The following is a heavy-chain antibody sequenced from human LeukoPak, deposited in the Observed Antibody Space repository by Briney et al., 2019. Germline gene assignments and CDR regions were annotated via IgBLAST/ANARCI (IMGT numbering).Heavy chain of an antibody. CDR2: LYSGSDT. J-gene: IGHJ2*01. D-gene: IGHD3-10*01. Sequence: PGGSLRLSCAASGFTVSTNYMNWVRQAPGKGLELVSILYSGSDTYYADSVKGRFTISRDSSKNILSLQMNNLRAEDTAVYYCARVGDHFHWYLDLWGRGTLVTVSS. V-gene: IGHV3-53*01. CDR1: GFTVSTNY. CDR3: ARVGDHFHWYLDL.